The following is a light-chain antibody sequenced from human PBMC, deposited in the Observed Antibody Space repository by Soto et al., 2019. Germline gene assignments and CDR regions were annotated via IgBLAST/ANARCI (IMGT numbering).Light chain of an antibody. CDR1: QSIRSY. V-gene: IGKV1-39*01. CDR2: AAS. Sequence: DIQMTQSPSSLSASVGDRVTITCRASQSIRSYLNWYQQKPGKAPKLLIYAASSLQSGVPSRFSGSGSGTEFTLTISSLQPEDFATYYCQQSYSTLRTFGQGTKVEIK. CDR3: QQSYSTLRT. J-gene: IGKJ1*01.